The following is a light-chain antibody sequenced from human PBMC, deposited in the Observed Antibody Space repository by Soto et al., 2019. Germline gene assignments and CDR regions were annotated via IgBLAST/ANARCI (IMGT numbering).Light chain of an antibody. J-gene: IGKJ1*01. CDR2: DVS. CDR1: QSISSW. V-gene: IGKV1-5*01. Sequence: DIQMTPSPSTLSASVGDRVTITCRASQSISSWLAWYQQRPGKAPKLLIYDVSSLQSGVPSRFSGSGSGTEFTLTISSLQPDDFATYYCQHYKMYSPWTFGQGTKVDIK. CDR3: QHYKMYSPWT.